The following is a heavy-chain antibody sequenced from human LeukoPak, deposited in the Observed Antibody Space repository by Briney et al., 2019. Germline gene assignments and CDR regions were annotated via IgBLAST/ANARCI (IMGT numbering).Heavy chain of an antibody. J-gene: IGHJ4*02. Sequence: PSGTLSLTCTVSGGSISSYYWSWIRQPPGKGLEWIGYIYYSGSTNYNPSLKSRVTISVDTSKNQFSLKLSSVTAADTAVYYCAVGQYGDPRFDYWGQGTLVTVSS. D-gene: IGHD4-17*01. CDR1: GGSISSYY. CDR3: AVGQYGDPRFDY. CDR2: IYYSGST. V-gene: IGHV4-59*01.